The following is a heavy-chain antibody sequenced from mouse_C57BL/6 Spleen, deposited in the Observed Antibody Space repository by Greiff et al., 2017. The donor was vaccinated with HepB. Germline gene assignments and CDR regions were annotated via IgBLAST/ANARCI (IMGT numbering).Heavy chain of an antibody. CDR1: GFSLTSYG. Sequence: QVQLKESGPGLVAPSQSLSITCTVSGFSLTSYGVHWVRQPPGKGLEWLVVIWSDGSTTYNSALKSRLSISKDNSKSQVFLKMNSLQTDDTAMYYCARHLRYYYGSSYGGAMDYWGQGTSVTVSS. V-gene: IGHV2-6-1*01. D-gene: IGHD1-1*01. CDR3: ARHLRYYYGSSYGGAMDY. CDR2: IWSDGST. J-gene: IGHJ4*01.